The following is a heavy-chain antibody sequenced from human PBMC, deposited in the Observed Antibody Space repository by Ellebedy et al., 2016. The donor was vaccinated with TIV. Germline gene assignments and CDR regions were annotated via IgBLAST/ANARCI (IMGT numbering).Heavy chain of an antibody. J-gene: IGHJ4*02. CDR2: IYYSGST. V-gene: IGHV4-59*08. D-gene: IGHD6-19*01. CDR1: GGSFSGYH. Sequence: SETLSLTCAVYGGSFSGYHWSWIRQPPGKGLEWIGYIYYSGSTNYNPSLKSRVTISVDTSKNQFSLKLSSVTAADTAVYYCARQVAVAGRANFDYWGQGTLVTVSS. CDR3: ARQVAVAGRANFDY.